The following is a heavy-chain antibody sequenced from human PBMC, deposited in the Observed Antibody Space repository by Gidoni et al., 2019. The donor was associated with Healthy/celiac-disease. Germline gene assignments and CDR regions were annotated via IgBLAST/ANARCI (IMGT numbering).Heavy chain of an antibody. Sequence: EVQLVESGGGLVQPAGSLRLSCAASGFTDSSNYMSWVRQAPGKRLEWVSVIYSGGSTYYADSVKGRFTISRDNSKNTLYLQMNSLRAEDTAVYYCARESSGSPGAYWGQGTLVTVSS. CDR3: ARESSGSPGAY. D-gene: IGHD1-26*01. CDR1: GFTDSSNY. CDR2: IYSGGST. J-gene: IGHJ4*02. V-gene: IGHV3-66*01.